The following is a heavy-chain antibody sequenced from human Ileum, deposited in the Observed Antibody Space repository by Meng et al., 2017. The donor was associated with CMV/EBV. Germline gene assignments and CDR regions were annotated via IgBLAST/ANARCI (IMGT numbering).Heavy chain of an antibody. CDR1: GFTFNTYE. V-gene: IGHV3-7*04. Sequence: GESLKISCTASGFTFNTYEMNWVRQAPGKGLEWVANIKEDGSEKYYVDSVKGRFTISRDNPKNSLFLQMNSLRGEDTAVYYCMRAHPLASWGQGTLVTVSS. J-gene: IGHJ5*02. CDR3: MRAHPLAS. CDR2: IKEDGSEK.